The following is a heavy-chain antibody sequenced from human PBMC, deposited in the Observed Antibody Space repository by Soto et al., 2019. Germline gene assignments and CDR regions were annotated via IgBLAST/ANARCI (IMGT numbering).Heavy chain of an antibody. V-gene: IGHV3-48*02. J-gene: IGHJ6*02. CDR2: ISSSSSTI. D-gene: IGHD1-26*01. CDR3: ARGGSGESYSYYYYGMDV. Sequence: EVQLVESGGGLVQPGGSLRLSCAASGFTFSSYSMNWVRQAPGKGLEWVSYISSSSSTIYYADSVKGRFTISRDNAKNSLYLQMNRLRDEDTAVYYCARGGSGESYSYYYYGMDVWGQGTTVTVSS. CDR1: GFTFSSYS.